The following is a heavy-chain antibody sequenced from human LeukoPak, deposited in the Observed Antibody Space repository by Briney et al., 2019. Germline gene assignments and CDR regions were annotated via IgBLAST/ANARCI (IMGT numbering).Heavy chain of an antibody. V-gene: IGHV1-8*01. Sequence: ASVKVSCKASGYTFTSYDINWVRQATGQGLEGMGWMNPNSGNKGYAQKFQGRVTMTRNTSISTAYMELSSLRSEDTAVYYCARGEPYNWNDFDYWGQGTLVTVSS. CDR1: GYTFTSYD. CDR2: MNPNSGNK. J-gene: IGHJ4*02. CDR3: ARGEPYNWNDFDY. D-gene: IGHD1-1*01.